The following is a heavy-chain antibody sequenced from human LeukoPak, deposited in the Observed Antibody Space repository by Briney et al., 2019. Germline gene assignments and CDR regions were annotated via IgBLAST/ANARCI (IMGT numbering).Heavy chain of an antibody. CDR3: ARVWGWHQLLSGFDY. CDR1: GYTFTGYY. D-gene: IGHD2-2*01. J-gene: IGHJ4*02. Sequence: ASVKVSCKASGYTFTGYYMHWVRQAPGQGLEWMGWINPNSGGTNYAQKFQGRVTMTRDTSISTAYMELSRLRSDDTAVYYCARVWGWHQLLSGFDYWGQGTLVTVSS. CDR2: INPNSGGT. V-gene: IGHV1-2*02.